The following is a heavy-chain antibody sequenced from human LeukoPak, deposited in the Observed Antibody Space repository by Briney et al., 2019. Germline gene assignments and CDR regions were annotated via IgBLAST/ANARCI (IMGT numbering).Heavy chain of an antibody. CDR2: ISYDGSNK. J-gene: IGHJ6*04. V-gene: IGHV3-30*18. Sequence: GGSLRLSCAASGFTFSSYGMPWVRQAPGKGLEWVAVISYDGSNKYYADSVKGRFTISRDNSKNTLYLQMNSLRAEDTAVYYCAKGEGSGSYYDIFYYYYGMDVWGKGTTVTVSS. D-gene: IGHD3-10*01. CDR1: GFTFSSYG. CDR3: AKGEGSGSYYDIFYYYYGMDV.